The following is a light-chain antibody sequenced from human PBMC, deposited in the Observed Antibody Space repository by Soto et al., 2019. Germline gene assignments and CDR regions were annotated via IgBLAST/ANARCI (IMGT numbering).Light chain of an antibody. Sequence: EIVMTQSPVTLSVSPGERATLSCRASQSVRSNLAWYQQKPGQAPNLLIYGAFTRATGIPARFSGTGSGTEFTLTISSLQSEDFALYYCQQYNIWPPYTFGQGTRLEI. V-gene: IGKV3-15*01. CDR3: QQYNIWPPYT. CDR1: QSVRSN. CDR2: GAF. J-gene: IGKJ5*01.